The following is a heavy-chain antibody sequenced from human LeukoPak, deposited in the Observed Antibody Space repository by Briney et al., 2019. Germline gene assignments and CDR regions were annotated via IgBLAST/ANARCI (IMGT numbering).Heavy chain of an antibody. Sequence: VASVKVSCKASGYTFTSYGISWVRQAPGQGLEWMGWISAYNGNTNYAQKLQGRVTMTTDTSTSTAYMELRSLRSDDTAVYYCARVGGGYQLLPTDYWGQGTLVTVSS. J-gene: IGHJ4*02. CDR3: ARVGGGYQLLPTDY. CDR1: GYTFTSYG. V-gene: IGHV1-18*01. CDR2: ISAYNGNT. D-gene: IGHD2-2*01.